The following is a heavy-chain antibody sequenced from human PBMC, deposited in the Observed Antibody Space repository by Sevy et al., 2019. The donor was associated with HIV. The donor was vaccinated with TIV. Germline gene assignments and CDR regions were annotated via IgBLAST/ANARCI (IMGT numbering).Heavy chain of an antibody. J-gene: IGHJ6*02. CDR3: ARGSIYYYGMDV. Sequence: ASVKVSCKASGYTFTSYDINWVRQATGQGLEGMGWMNPNSGNTGYAQKFQGRVTMTRNTSISTAYMELSSLRSEDTAVYYCARGSIYYYGMDVWGQGTTVTVSS. CDR2: MNPNSGNT. CDR1: GYTFTSYD. V-gene: IGHV1-8*01.